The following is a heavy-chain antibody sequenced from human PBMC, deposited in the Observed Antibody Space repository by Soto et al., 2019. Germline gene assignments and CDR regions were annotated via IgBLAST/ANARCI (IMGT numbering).Heavy chain of an antibody. D-gene: IGHD3-3*01. CDR1: GFTFGDYA. CDR3: TKYTHVSRYSYFGMDV. V-gene: IGHV3-49*04. J-gene: IGHJ6*02. Sequence: GGSLRLSCTGSGFTFGDYAMSWARQAPGKGLEWVGVIRSKAYGGTTDYAASVKGRFTILRDDSKSIAYLQMSSLQTEDTGVYYCTKYTHVSRYSYFGMDVWGHGXTVTVSS. CDR2: IRSKAYGGTT.